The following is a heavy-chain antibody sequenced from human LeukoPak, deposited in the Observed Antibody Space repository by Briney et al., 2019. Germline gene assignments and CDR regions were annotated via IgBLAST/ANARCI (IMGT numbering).Heavy chain of an antibody. Sequence: SETLSLTCTASGGSINGFSWSWIRQSPGKGLEWIGYINYIGSTDYNPSLKSRVTISVDTSKNQFSLKLISMTAADTAVYYCTRRSSSSWSFDYWGRGTLVTVSS. CDR1: GGSINGFS. D-gene: IGHD6-13*01. CDR2: INYIGST. V-gene: IGHV4-59*08. J-gene: IGHJ4*02. CDR3: TRRSSSSWSFDY.